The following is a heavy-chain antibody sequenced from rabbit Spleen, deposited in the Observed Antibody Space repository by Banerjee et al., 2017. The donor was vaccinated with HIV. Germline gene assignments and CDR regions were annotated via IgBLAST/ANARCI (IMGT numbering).Heavy chain of an antibody. CDR3: ARDSGVGPYIDGYFNL. CDR1: GFSFSSSDY. J-gene: IGHJ4*01. D-gene: IGHD3-3*01. CDR2: IAGSSSGFT. V-gene: IGHV1S45*01. Sequence: QEQLVESGGGLVKPEGSLTLTCTASGFSFSSSDYMCWVRQAPGKGLEWISCIAGSSSGFTYSATWAKGRFTCSKTSSTTVTLQMTSLTVADTATYFCARDSGVGPYIDGYFNLWGPGTLVTVS.